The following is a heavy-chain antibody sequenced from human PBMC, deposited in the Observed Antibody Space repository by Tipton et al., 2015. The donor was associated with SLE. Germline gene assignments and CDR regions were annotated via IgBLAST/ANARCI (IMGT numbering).Heavy chain of an antibody. CDR1: GGSINSISYY. J-gene: IGHJ5*02. Sequence: TLSLTCTVSGGSINSISYYWGWIRQPPGKGLEWIGSIYYSGSTYYNPSLKSRVTISVDTSKNQFSLKLSSVTAADTAVYYCARPRSQFFNHWAQGTLVTVSS. V-gene: IGHV4-39*01. CDR3: ARPRSQFFNH. CDR2: IYYSGST.